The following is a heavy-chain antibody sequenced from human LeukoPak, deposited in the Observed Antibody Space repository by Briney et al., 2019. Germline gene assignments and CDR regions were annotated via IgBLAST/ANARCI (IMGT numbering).Heavy chain of an antibody. CDR1: GFTFSTYV. D-gene: IGHD6-13*01. J-gene: IGHJ4*02. CDR2: IRSKAYGGTT. Sequence: GGSLRLSCAAPGFTFSTYVMNWVRQAPGKGLEWVGFIRSKAYGGTTEYAASVKGRFTISRDDSKSIAYLQMNSLKTEDTAVYYCTRVSGIAAAVPVDYWGQGTLVTVSS. V-gene: IGHV3-49*04. CDR3: TRVSGIAAAVPVDY.